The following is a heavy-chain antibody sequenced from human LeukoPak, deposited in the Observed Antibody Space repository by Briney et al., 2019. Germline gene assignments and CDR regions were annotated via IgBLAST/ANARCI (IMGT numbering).Heavy chain of an antibody. V-gene: IGHV3-7*01. CDR3: ERDRGSSGWYELDY. Sequence: PGGSLRISCVASRFTASNYWMSWFRQAPGKGLEWVANIKQDGSEKYYVDSVKGRFTISRDNAKNSLYLQMRCLSAEDTPVYSCERDRGSSGWYELDYWGQGTLVTVSS. CDR1: RFTASNYW. CDR2: IKQDGSEK. D-gene: IGHD6-19*01. J-gene: IGHJ4*02.